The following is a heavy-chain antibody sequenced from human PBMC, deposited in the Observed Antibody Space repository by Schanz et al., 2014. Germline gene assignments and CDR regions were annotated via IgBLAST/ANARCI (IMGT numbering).Heavy chain of an antibody. J-gene: IGHJ3*02. CDR2: INSVGSNT. CDR1: GFTFSSHW. CDR3: ARKMKLGVYGGKGHDSLDI. V-gene: IGHV3-74*01. Sequence: VQLVQSGGGLVQPGGSLRLSCAASGFTFSSHWMHWVRQDPGKGLVWVARINSVGSNTDYADSVTGRFTISRDNAKNTLYLQMNTLRAEDTAVYYCARKMKLGVYGGKGHDSLDIWGQGTMGTVSS. D-gene: IGHD4-17*01.